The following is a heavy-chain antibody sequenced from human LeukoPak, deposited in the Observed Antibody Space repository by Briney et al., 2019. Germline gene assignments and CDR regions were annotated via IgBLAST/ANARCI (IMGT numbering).Heavy chain of an antibody. V-gene: IGHV4-59*01. CDR1: GGSISSYY. D-gene: IGHD3-22*01. Sequence: SETLSLTCTVSGGSISSYYWSWIRQPPGKGLEWIGHIYYTGSTTYNPSLKSRVIISVDTSNNQFSLKLSSVTAADTAVYYCARFLKFYDSSGYYLDYWGQGTLVTVS. J-gene: IGHJ4*02. CDR3: ARFLKFYDSSGYYLDY. CDR2: IYYTGST.